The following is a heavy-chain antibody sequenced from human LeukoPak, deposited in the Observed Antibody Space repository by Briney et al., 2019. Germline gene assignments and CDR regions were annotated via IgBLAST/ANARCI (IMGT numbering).Heavy chain of an antibody. D-gene: IGHD2-21*02. J-gene: IGHJ4*02. CDR1: GYIFTGYY. CDR2: INPNSGGT. CDR3: ARVGGKVTAIPLDY. Sequence: ASVKVSCKASGYIFTGYYMHWVRQAPGQGLEWMGWINPNSGGTNYAQKFQGRVTMTRDTSISTAYMELRSLRSDDTAVYYCARVGGKVTAIPLDYWGQGTLVTVSS. V-gene: IGHV1-2*02.